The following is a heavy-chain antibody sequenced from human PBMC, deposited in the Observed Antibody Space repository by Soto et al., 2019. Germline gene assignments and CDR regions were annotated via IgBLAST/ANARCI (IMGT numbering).Heavy chain of an antibody. CDR1: VYTFTSYG. CDR2: ISAYNGNT. V-gene: IGHV1-18*01. Sequence: QVQLLQSGAEVKTPGASVKVSCKASVYTFTSYGISWVRKAPGQGLEWMGWISAYNGNTNYAQKLQGTVTLTTDTSTSTAYMELRSLRSDDTAVYYCARDLLGDPYYWCQGTLVTVSS. J-gene: IGHJ4*02. CDR3: ARDLLGDPYY. D-gene: IGHD2-21*01.